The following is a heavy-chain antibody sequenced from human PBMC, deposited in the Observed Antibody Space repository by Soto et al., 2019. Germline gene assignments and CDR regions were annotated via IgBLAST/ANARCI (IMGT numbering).Heavy chain of an antibody. V-gene: IGHV1-3*01. CDR1: GYTFTSYA. Sequence: ASVKVSFKASGYTFTSYAMHWVRQAPGQRLEWMGWINAGNGNTKYSQKFQGRVTITRDTSASTAYMELSSLRSEDTAVYYCASPLPLYSSSSDYYYYGMDVWGQGTTVTAP. CDR3: ASPLPLYSSSSDYYYYGMDV. J-gene: IGHJ6*02. D-gene: IGHD6-6*01. CDR2: INAGNGNT.